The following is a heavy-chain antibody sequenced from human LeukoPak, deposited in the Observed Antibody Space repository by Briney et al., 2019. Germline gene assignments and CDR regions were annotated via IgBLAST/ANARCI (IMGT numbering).Heavy chain of an antibody. D-gene: IGHD3-22*01. CDR3: ARTDNGYYDSSGYYYDY. CDR2: IKQDGSEK. CDR1: GFTFSSDW. J-gene: IGHJ4*02. Sequence: PGGSLRLSCAASGFTFSSDWMSWVRQAPGKGLEWVANIKQDGSEKYYVDSVKGRFTISRDSAKNSLYLQMNSLRAEDTAVYYCARTDNGYYDSSGYYYDYWGQGTLVTVSS. V-gene: IGHV3-7*01.